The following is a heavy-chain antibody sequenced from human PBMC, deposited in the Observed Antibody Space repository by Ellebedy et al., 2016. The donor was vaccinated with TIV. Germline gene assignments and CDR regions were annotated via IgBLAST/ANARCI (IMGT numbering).Heavy chain of an antibody. CDR2: IDNAGDT. CDR3: TRFEIISGGGYGMDV. D-gene: IGHD3-16*01. CDR1: GFTPSRYD. Sequence: GESLKISXAASGFTPSRYDMHWVRQSTRKGLEWVASIDNAGDTYYPGSVKGRFTISRENAKNSLYLQMNSLRVEDTAVYYCTRFEIISGGGYGMDVWGQGTTVTVSS. J-gene: IGHJ6*02. V-gene: IGHV3-13*01.